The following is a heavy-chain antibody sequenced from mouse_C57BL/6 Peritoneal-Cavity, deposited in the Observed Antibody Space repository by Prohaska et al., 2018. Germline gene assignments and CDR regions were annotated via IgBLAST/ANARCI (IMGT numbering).Heavy chain of an antibody. CDR1: GFSFNTYA. J-gene: IGHJ1*03. CDR3: VRHENFDV. V-gene: IGHV10-1*01. CDR2: IRSKINKYET. Sequence: DVQLVESGGGLVQPKGSLKLSCTAFGFSFNTYAMNWVRQAPGKGLEWVARIRSKINKYETYYAGSVKDRFIMSGDDSDSMLFLLMNNWRPEETAMYYGVRHENFDVWGTGTTVT.